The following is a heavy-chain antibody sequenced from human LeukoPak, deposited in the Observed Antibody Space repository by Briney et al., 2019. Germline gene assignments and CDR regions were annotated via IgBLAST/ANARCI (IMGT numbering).Heavy chain of an antibody. Sequence: PGGSLRLSCAASGFTFSSYAMHWVRQAPGKGLEWVAVISYDGSNKFYADSVKGRFTLSRDNSKNTLYLQMNSLRIEDTAVYYCARGFGSGSYHDYWGQGTLVTVSS. CDR1: GFTFSSYA. CDR2: ISYDGSNK. V-gene: IGHV3-30-3*01. CDR3: ARGFGSGSYHDY. J-gene: IGHJ4*02. D-gene: IGHD1-26*01.